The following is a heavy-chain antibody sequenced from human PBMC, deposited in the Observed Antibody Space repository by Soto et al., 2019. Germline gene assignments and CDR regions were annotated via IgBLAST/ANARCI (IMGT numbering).Heavy chain of an antibody. D-gene: IGHD4-17*01. CDR3: ARVVPDYGDSRLAY. V-gene: IGHV4-59*01. CDR2: IYYSGST. Sequence: SETLSLTCTVSGGSISSYYWSWIRQPPGKGLEWIGYIYYSGSTNYNPSLKSRVTISVDTSKNQFSLKLSSVTAADTAVYYCARVVPDYGDSRLAYWGQGTLVTVSS. CDR1: GGSISSYY. J-gene: IGHJ4*02.